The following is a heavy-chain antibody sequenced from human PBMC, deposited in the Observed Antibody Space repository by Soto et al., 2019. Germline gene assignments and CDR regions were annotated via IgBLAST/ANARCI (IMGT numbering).Heavy chain of an antibody. Sequence: ASVKVSCKASGYTFTGYYMHWVRQAPGQGLEWMGWINPNSGGTNYAQKFQGRVTMTRDTSISTAYMELSRLRSDDTAVYYCARDLWADYYDSSGYSKNTWFDPWGQGTLVTVSS. D-gene: IGHD3-22*01. CDR1: GYTFTGYY. V-gene: IGHV1-2*02. CDR3: ARDLWADYYDSSGYSKNTWFDP. J-gene: IGHJ5*02. CDR2: INPNSGGT.